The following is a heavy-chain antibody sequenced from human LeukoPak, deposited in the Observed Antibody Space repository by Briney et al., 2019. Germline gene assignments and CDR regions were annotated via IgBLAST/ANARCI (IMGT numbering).Heavy chain of an antibody. CDR2: ISYDGSNK. J-gene: IGHJ4*02. CDR3: ARDGASVGYSSGWYVGDFDY. D-gene: IGHD6-19*01. V-gene: IGHV3-30*04. CDR1: GFTFSSYA. Sequence: GRSLRLSCAASGFTFSSYAMHWVRQAPGKGLEWVAVISYDGSNKYYADPVKGRFTISRDNSKNTLYLQMNSLRAEDTAVYYCARDGASVGYSSGWYVGDFDYWGQGTLVTVSS.